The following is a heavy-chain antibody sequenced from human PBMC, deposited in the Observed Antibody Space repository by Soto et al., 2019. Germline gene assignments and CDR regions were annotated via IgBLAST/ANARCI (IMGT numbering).Heavy chain of an antibody. CDR3: ARDVGATTHY. V-gene: IGHV3-30-3*01. D-gene: IGHD1-26*01. J-gene: IGHJ4*02. CDR2: ISYDGSNK. Sequence: QVQLVESGGGVVQPGRSLRLSCAASGFTFSSYAMHWVRQAPGKGLEWVAVISYDGSNKYYADSVKGRFTISRDNSKNTLYLQMNSLRAEDTAVYYCARDVGATTHYWGQGTLVTVSS. CDR1: GFTFSSYA.